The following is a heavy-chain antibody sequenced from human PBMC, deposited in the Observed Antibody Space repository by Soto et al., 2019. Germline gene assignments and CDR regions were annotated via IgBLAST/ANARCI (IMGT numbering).Heavy chain of an antibody. CDR1: GFTFSSYA. Sequence: GGSLRLSCAASGFTFSSYAMHWVRQAPGKGLEWVAVISYDGSNKYYADSVKGRFTISRDNSKNTLYLQMNSLRAEDTAVYYCARGSAGTSYYYYYGMDVWGQGTTVTVSS. J-gene: IGHJ6*02. D-gene: IGHD6-13*01. V-gene: IGHV3-30-3*01. CDR3: ARGSAGTSYYYYYGMDV. CDR2: ISYDGSNK.